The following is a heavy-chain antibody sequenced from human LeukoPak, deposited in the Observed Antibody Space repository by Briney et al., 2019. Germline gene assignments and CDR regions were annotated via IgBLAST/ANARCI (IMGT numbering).Heavy chain of an antibody. CDR3: VRGSYNWNDAPYYYYYMDV. CDR2: ITPIFGTA. Sequence: SVKVPCKASGGTFSNYAISWVRQAPGQGLEWMGGITPIFGTARYAQKSQGRATITADESTSTAYMELSSLRSEDTAVYYCVRGSYNWNDAPYYYYYMDVWGKGTTVTISS. J-gene: IGHJ6*03. D-gene: IGHD1-20*01. CDR1: GGTFSNYA. V-gene: IGHV1-69*13.